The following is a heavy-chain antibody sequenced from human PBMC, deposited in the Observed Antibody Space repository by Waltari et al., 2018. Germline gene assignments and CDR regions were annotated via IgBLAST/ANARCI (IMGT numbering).Heavy chain of an antibody. J-gene: IGHJ5*02. CDR1: GFSLSTSGVC. CDR2: IYWNDDK. CDR3: AHALDFWSGHRVFDA. D-gene: IGHD3-3*01. V-gene: IGHV2-5*01. Sequence: QITLKESGPTLVKPTQTVTLTCTFSGFSLSTSGVCVGWIRLPPGKALEWIALIYWNDDKRYSPSLKSRLTLTKYTSKNQVVLTMTNMYPVDTATYYSAHALDFWSGHRVFDAWVQGTLGTVSS.